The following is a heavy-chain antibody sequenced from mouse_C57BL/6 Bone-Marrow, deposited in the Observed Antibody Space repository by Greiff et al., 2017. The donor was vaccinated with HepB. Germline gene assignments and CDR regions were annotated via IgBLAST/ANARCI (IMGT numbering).Heavy chain of an antibody. CDR3: ARGGSYDYDWYFDV. J-gene: IGHJ1*03. V-gene: IGHV1-55*01. CDR2: IYPGSGST. Sequence: VQLQQPGAELVKPGASVKMSCKASGYTFTSYWITWVKQRPGQGLEWIGDIYPGSGSTNYNEKFKSKATLTVDTSSSTAYMQLSSLTSEDSAVYYCARGGSYDYDWYFDVWGTGTTVTVSS. D-gene: IGHD2-4*01. CDR1: GYTFTSYW.